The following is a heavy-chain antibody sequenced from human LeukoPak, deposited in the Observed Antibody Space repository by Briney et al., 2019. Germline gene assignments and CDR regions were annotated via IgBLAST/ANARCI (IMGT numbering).Heavy chain of an antibody. V-gene: IGHV1-18*01. CDR2: ISAYNGNT. CDR3: ARGEVLGYDLTAFDI. J-gene: IGHJ3*02. D-gene: IGHD3-16*01. CDR1: GYTFTSCG. Sequence: ASVNVSCKASGYTFTSCGISWVRQAPGQGLEWMGGISAYNGNTNYAQKLQGRVTMTTDTSTSTAYMELRSLRSDDTAVYYCARGEVLGYDLTAFDIWGQGTMVTVSS.